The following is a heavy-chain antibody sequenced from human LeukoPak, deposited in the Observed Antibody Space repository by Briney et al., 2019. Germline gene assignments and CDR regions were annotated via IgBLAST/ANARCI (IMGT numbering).Heavy chain of an antibody. CDR1: GGSFSGYY. D-gene: IGHD3-22*01. V-gene: IGHV4-34*01. CDR3: AGSYYYDSRGYTMFDY. CDR2: IHHSGNT. J-gene: IGHJ4*02. Sequence: SETLSLTCAVYGGSFSGYYWSWIRQPPGKGLEWIGEIHHSGNTNYNPSLKSRVTISVDTSKIQFSLKLTSVTAADTAVYYCAGSYYYDSRGYTMFDYWGRGTLVTVSS.